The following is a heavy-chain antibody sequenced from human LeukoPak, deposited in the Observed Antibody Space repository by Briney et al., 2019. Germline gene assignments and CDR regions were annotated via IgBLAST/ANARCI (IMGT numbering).Heavy chain of an antibody. V-gene: IGHV4-34*01. Sequence: SETLSLTCAVSGGYFSGYYWSWIRQPPGKGLEWIGEINHSGSTNYNPSLKSRVTISVDTSKNQFSLKLSSVTAADTAVYYCGRGGGVTIRGTDYWGRETLVTVSS. J-gene: IGHJ4*02. D-gene: IGHD3-9*01. CDR3: GRGGGVTIRGTDY. CDR2: INHSGST. CDR1: GGYFSGYY.